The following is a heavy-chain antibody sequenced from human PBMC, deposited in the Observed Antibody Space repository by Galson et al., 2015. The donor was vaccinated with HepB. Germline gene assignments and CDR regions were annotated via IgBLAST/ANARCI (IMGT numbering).Heavy chain of an antibody. J-gene: IGHJ4*02. CDR1: GFTFSDHY. V-gene: IGHV3-72*01. CDR3: VRVNAAAGTYAFDS. Sequence: SLRLSCAASGFTFSDHYMDWVRQAPGKGLEWVGRSRNKANSYTTEYAASVRGRFAISRDDSKNSVNLQMNSLKTEDTAVYFCVRVNAAAGTYAFDSCGQGTLVTVSS. CDR2: SRNKANSYTT. D-gene: IGHD6-13*01.